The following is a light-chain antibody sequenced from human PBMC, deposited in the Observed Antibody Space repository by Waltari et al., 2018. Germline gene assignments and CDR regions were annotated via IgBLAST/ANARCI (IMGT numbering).Light chain of an antibody. J-gene: IGLJ3*02. CDR2: SNN. Sequence: QSVLTQPPSASGTPGQRVTISCSGSSPHSGSNTVNWYQQLPGAAPKLLIYSNNQRPSGVPDRFSGSKSGTSASLAIDGLQSEDEADYYCAPWDDSLNGWVFGGGTKLTVL. CDR3: APWDDSLNGWV. V-gene: IGLV1-44*01. CDR1: SPHSGSNT.